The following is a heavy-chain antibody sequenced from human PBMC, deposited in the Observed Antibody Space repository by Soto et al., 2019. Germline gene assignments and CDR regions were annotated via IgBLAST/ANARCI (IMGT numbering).Heavy chain of an antibody. Sequence: EVQLVESGGGLVQPGGSLRLSCAASGFTFTSYWMTWVRQAQGKGLEWVANIKQDGGEKYYVGSVKGRLTISRDNAETSLYLQLDSLRAEDAAVYYCARGAFPTWGTYPRDYWGQGTLVTVSS. J-gene: IGHJ4*02. CDR3: ARGAFPTWGTYPRDY. D-gene: IGHD3-16*02. CDR1: GFTFTSYW. V-gene: IGHV3-7*04. CDR2: IKQDGGEK.